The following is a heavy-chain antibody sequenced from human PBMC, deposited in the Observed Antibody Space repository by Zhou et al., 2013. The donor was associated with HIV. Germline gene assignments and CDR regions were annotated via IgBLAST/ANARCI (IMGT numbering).Heavy chain of an antibody. Sequence: QVQLVQSGAEVKKPGSSVKVSCKASGGTFSNFAISWVRQAPGQGPEWLGGIIPMYGTADYAQKFKGRFTISTDEATSTVYMDIVDLRSEDTALYFCARVRFSGYDFHYDYGLDVWGQGTTVIVSS. CDR1: GGTFSNFA. J-gene: IGHJ6*02. V-gene: IGHV1-69*05. D-gene: IGHD5-12*01. CDR2: IIPMYGTA. CDR3: ARVRFSGYDFHYDYGLDV.